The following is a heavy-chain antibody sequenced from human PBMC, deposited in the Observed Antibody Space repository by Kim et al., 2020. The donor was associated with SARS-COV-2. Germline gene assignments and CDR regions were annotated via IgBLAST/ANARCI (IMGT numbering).Heavy chain of an antibody. CDR1: GGTFSSYA. Sequence: SVKVSCKASGGTFSSYAISWVRQAPGQGLEWMGGIIPIFGTANYAQKFQGRVTITADKSTSTAYMELSSLRSEDTAVYYFASVAARSYYGSGSFDPWGQGTLVTVSS. D-gene: IGHD3-10*01. CDR2: IIPIFGTA. CDR3: ASVAARSYYGSGSFDP. J-gene: IGHJ5*02. V-gene: IGHV1-69*06.